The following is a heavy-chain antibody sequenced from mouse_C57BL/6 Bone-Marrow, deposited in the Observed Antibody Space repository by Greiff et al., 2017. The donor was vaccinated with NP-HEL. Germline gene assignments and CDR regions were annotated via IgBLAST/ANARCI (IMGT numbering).Heavy chain of an antibody. V-gene: IGHV1-22*01. CDR3: ARGGAPFDY. Sequence: VQLKESGPELVKPGASVKMSCKASGYTFTDYNMHWVKQSHGKSLEWIGYINPNNGGTSYNQKFKGKATLTVNESSSTAYMELRSLTSEDSAVYYGARGGAPFDYWGQGTTLTVSS. J-gene: IGHJ2*01. CDR2: INPNNGGT. CDR1: GYTFTDYN.